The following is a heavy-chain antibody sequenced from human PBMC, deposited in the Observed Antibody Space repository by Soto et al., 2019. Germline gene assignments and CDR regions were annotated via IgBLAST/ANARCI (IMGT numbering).Heavy chain of an antibody. D-gene: IGHD3-9*01. CDR1: GDSIIGIYH. CDR2: IYHTGTT. J-gene: IGHJ6*02. CDR3: ARRRRYYDILTGYYKDYYYYGMDV. Sequence: SETLSLTCAVSGDSIIGIYHWAWIRQSPGRGLEWIASIYHTGTTYYTPSLESRATISVDTSKNQFSLKLSSVTAADTAVYYCARRRRYYDILTGYYKDYYYYGMDVWGQGTTVTVSS. V-gene: IGHV4-38-2*01.